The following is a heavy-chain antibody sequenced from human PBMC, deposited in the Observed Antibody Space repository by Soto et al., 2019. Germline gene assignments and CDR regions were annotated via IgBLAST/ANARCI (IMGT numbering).Heavy chain of an antibody. J-gene: IGHJ4*02. CDR1: GFAFDSYW. CDR3: TRGPRPSSAGTGAY. CDR2: IDYDGTTT. V-gene: IGHV3-74*01. D-gene: IGHD6-13*01. Sequence: GPLRLSCAASGFAFDSYWRHLVLRVPGESPVWVSRIDYDGTTTTYADSVKCRFTISRDNAKNTLYLQMNSLRAEDTAVYYCTRGPRPSSAGTGAYWGQGTLVTVSS.